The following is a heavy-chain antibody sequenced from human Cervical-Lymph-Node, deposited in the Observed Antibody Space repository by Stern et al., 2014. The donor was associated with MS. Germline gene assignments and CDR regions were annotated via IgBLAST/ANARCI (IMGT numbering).Heavy chain of an antibody. D-gene: IGHD3-22*01. CDR2: IFPSDSET. Sequence: EVQLVESGAEVKKPGGSLKIACKGSGYSFSSYWIAWVRQMPGKGLEWMGMIFPSDSETRYSPSVEGQVAIAVDKSTSPAYLHWSSLKASDTARYYCGREVALTAGLLGFWGQGTQVIVS. CDR1: GYSFSSYW. J-gene: IGHJ4*02. V-gene: IGHV5-51*01. CDR3: GREVALTAGLLGF.